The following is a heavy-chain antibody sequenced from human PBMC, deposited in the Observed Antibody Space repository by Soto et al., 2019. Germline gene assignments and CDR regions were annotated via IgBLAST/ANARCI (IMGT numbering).Heavy chain of an antibody. D-gene: IGHD2-2*01. CDR2: INHSGST. CDR1: GGSFSGYY. CDR3: ARSVVVPAASGTYYYYDGMDV. J-gene: IGHJ6*01. V-gene: IGHV4-34*01. Sequence: QVQLQQWGAGLLKPSETLSLTCAVYGGSFSGYYWSWIRQPPGKGLEWIGEINHSGSTNYNPSLKSRVTISVDTSKNQFSLKLSSVTAADTAVYYCARSVVVPAASGTYYYYDGMDVW.